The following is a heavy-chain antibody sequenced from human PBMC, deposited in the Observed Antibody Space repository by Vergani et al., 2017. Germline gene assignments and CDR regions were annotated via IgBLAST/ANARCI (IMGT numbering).Heavy chain of an antibody. D-gene: IGHD4-23*01. Sequence: QVQLQQWVAGLLKPSETLSLTCAVYGGSFSGYYWSWIRQPPGKGLEWIGEINHSGSTNYNPSLKSRVTIAVDTSKHQFSLKLSSLTAADTAVYYCERFDYSGTFDYWGQGTLVTVS. CDR1: GGSFSGYY. V-gene: IGHV4-34*01. CDR3: ERFDYSGTFDY. J-gene: IGHJ4*02. CDR2: INHSGST.